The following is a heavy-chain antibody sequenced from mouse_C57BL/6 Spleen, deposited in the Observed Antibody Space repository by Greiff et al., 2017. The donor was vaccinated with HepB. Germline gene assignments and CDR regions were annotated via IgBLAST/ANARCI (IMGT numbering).Heavy chain of an antibody. CDR1: GYTFTSYW. V-gene: IGHV1-52*01. CDR2: IDPSDSET. D-gene: IGHD1-1*01. Sequence: QVHVKQPGAELVRPGSSVKLSCKASGYTFTSYWMHWVKQRPIQGLEWIGNIDPSDSETHYNQKFKDKATLTVDKSSSTAYMQLSSLTSEDSAVYYCARKGHYGSSLDYWGQGTTLTVSS. J-gene: IGHJ2*01. CDR3: ARKGHYGSSLDY.